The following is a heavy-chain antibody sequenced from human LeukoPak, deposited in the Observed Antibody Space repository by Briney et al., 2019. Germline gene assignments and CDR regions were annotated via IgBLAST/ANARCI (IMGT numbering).Heavy chain of an antibody. Sequence: GGSLRLSCAASGFTFSNYWMHWVRQAPGKGLVWVSRINTDVTSTSYADAVKGRFTISRDNAKNSLYLQVNSLRAENTALYYCARVTKWLVPYDAFDIWGQGTMVTVSS. D-gene: IGHD6-19*01. CDR2: INTDVTST. CDR3: ARVTKWLVPYDAFDI. V-gene: IGHV3-74*01. CDR1: GFTFSNYW. J-gene: IGHJ3*02.